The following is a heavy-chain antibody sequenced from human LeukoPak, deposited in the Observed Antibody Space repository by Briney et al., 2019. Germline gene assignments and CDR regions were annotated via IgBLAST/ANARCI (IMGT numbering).Heavy chain of an antibody. D-gene: IGHD4-17*01. Sequence: GRSLRLSCAASGFTFSSYGMHWVRQAPGKGLEWVAVIWYDGSNKYYADSVKGRFTISRDNSKNTLYLQMNSLRAEDTAAYYCARDAPGDYPLGWGQGTLVTVSS. J-gene: IGHJ4*02. V-gene: IGHV3-33*01. CDR3: ARDAPGDYPLG. CDR1: GFTFSSYG. CDR2: IWYDGSNK.